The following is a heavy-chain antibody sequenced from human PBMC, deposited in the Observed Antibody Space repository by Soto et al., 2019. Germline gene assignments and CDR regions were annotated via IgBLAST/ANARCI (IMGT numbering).Heavy chain of an antibody. CDR3: ERARGYGDLALYY. J-gene: IGHJ4*02. CDR2: ISSSSSTI. D-gene: IGHD3-10*01. CDR1: GFTFSSYS. Sequence: PGGSLSLSCAASGFTFSSYSMNWVRQAPGKGLEWVSYISSSSSTIYYADSVKGRFTISRDNAKNSLYLQMNSLRAEDTAVYYCERARGYGDLALYYWGQGTLVTVSS. V-gene: IGHV3-48*01.